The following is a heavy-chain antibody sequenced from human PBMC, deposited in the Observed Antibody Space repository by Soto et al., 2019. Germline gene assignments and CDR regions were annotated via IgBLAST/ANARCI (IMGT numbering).Heavy chain of an antibody. D-gene: IGHD5-18*01. V-gene: IGHV3-23*01. CDR2: ISGNGDRT. CDR1: GYTHTFNTYA. CDR3: AKDRTYSYGSDY. Sequence: GGSLRLSCAGSGYTHTFNTYAMSWVRQAPGKGLEWVSVISGNGDRTYYADSVQGRFTISRDNSKNTLYLQMNSLRAEDTAIYYCAKDRTYSYGSDYWGQGTQVTVSS. J-gene: IGHJ4*02.